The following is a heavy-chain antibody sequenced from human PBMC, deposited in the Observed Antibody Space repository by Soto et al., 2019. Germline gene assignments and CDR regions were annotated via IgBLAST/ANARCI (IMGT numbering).Heavy chain of an antibody. CDR3: ARIDCTGDNCNPYYHYGMDV. J-gene: IGHJ6*02. D-gene: IGHD2-8*02. CDR2: IWYDGSIK. CDR1: AFTFSNYG. V-gene: IGHV3-33*08. Sequence: GESLTLSCARSAFTFSNYGMHCFRQIPGNGLHWVAIIWYDGSIKYYADSVRGRFTISRDNSKNTLYLQMNSLRDEDTAVYYCARIDCTGDNCNPYYHYGMDVWGQGTTVTVSS.